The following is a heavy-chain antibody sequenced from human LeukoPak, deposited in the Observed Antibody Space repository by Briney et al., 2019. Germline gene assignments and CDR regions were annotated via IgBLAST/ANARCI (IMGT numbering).Heavy chain of an antibody. J-gene: IGHJ4*02. D-gene: IGHD4-17*01. CDR3: ARGPNFGDYVDFLDS. CDR2: IKQGGSQK. CDR1: GFTFSSHW. Sequence: GGSLRLSCAASGFTFSSHWMTWVRLAPGKGLEWVANIKQGGSQKYYVDSVKGRFTISRDDAKSTLFLQMNNLRAEDSALYYCARGPNFGDYVDFLDSWGQGTLVIVSS. V-gene: IGHV3-7*01.